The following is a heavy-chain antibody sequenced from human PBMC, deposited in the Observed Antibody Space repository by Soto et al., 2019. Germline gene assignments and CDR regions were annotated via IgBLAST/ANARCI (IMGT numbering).Heavy chain of an antibody. D-gene: IGHD4-17*01. CDR3: AADVGGYIYGLARH. J-gene: IGHJ4*02. Sequence: PGGSLRLSCAASGFTFSSYGMHWVRQAPGKGLEWVAVIWYDGSNKYYADSVKGRFTISRDNSKNTLYLQMNSLTTEDTAVYYCAADVGGYIYGLARHWGPGTLVTVSS. V-gene: IGHV3-30*02. CDR1: GFTFSSYG. CDR2: IWYDGSNK.